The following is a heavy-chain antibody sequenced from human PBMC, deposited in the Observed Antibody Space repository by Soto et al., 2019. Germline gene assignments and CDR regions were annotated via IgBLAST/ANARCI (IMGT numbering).Heavy chain of an antibody. CDR2: VSYSGGP. CDR3: ARHYNTGAFFDY. Sequence: QLQLQESGPGLVKSSETLSLTCSVSGASVTSSHYWGWIRQPPGKGLEWIGSVSYSGGPYYSPSFKSRITIFVDTSNNQFSLRVRSVTATDMAVYFCARHYNTGAFFDYWGQGKVVTVSS. CDR1: GASVTSSHY. D-gene: IGHD1-20*01. V-gene: IGHV4-39*01. J-gene: IGHJ4*02.